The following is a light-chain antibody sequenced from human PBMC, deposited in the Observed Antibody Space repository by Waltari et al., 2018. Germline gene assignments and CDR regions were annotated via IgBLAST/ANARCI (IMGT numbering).Light chain of an antibody. Sequence: QLVLTQSPSASASLGASVKLTCTLSSGHTRNVIAWPYQQPGKGPRFLMKVNSDGSHSKGDEIPDRFSGSSSGAERYLSISSLQSEDDADYYCQTGGHGTWVFGGGTKVTVL. J-gene: IGLJ3*02. V-gene: IGLV4-69*01. CDR1: SGHTRNV. CDR2: VNSDGSH. CDR3: QTGGHGTWV.